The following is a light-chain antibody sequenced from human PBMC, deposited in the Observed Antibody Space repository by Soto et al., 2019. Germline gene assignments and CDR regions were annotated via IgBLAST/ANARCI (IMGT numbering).Light chain of an antibody. Sequence: EIVMTQSPATLSVSPGERATLSCRASRSVSSNLAWYQQKPGQAPRLLIYGASTRATGIPARFSGSGSGTECTLTISSLQSEDFAVYYCQQYNNWPFTFGGGTKVEIK. CDR2: GAS. CDR3: QQYNNWPFT. CDR1: RSVSSN. V-gene: IGKV3-15*01. J-gene: IGKJ4*01.